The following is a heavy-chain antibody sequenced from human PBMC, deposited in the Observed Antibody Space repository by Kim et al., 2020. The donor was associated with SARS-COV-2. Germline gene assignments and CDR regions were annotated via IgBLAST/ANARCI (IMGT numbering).Heavy chain of an antibody. J-gene: IGHJ3*01. CDR2: IYYSGTT. CDR3: ARHTSRETRGTMGAFDV. Sequence: SETLSLTCAVSGGSISSGAYFWGWIRQPPGEGLEWIGSIYYSGTTYYNPSLKSRLTISVDTSMSQFSLRLSSVTAADTALYYCARHTSRETRGTMGAFDVWGHGTLVTVSS. D-gene: IGHD5-12*01. V-gene: IGHV4-39*01. CDR1: GGSISSGAYF.